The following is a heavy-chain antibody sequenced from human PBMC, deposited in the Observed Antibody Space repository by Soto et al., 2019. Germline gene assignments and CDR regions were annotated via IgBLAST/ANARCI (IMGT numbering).Heavy chain of an antibody. Sequence: ASVKVSCKASGYTFTSYDINWVRQASGQGLEWMGWMNPNSGNTGYAQKFQGRVTMTRNTSISTAYMELSSLRSEDTAVYYCARGFCSGGSCYSPHFDYWGQGTLVTVSS. CDR2: MNPNSGNT. V-gene: IGHV1-8*01. CDR1: GYTFTSYD. CDR3: ARGFCSGGSCYSPHFDY. J-gene: IGHJ4*02. D-gene: IGHD2-15*01.